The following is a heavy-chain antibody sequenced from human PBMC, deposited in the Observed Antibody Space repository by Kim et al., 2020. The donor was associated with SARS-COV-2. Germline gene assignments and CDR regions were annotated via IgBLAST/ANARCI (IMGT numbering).Heavy chain of an antibody. Sequence: GGSLRLSCAASGFIFSNYGMHWVRQAPGKGLEWVAVISYDGSNKFYADSVKGRFTISRDNSKKMTYLQMNSLRAEDTALYYCAKSQYCSGGSCSFSVSYYGMDVWGQGTTVIVSS. CDR1: GFIFSNYG. CDR3: AKSQYCSGGSCSFSVSYYGMDV. D-gene: IGHD2-15*01. J-gene: IGHJ6*02. CDR2: ISYDGSNK. V-gene: IGHV3-30*18.